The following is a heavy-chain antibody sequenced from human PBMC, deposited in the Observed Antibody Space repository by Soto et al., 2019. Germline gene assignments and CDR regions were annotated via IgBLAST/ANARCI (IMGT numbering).Heavy chain of an antibody. CDR1: GLTVSGKKY. J-gene: IGHJ3*02. D-gene: IGHD1-1*01. CDR3: ASWQLQEHAYDI. CDR2: LYDVDGT. V-gene: IGHV3-53*01. Sequence: DVQLVESGGGLIQPGGSLRLSCAAFGLTVSGKKYLAWVRQAPGKGLEWLSGLYDVDGTYYADSAKGRFTVSRDSSQRVVYLQMHSLRPDDTAVYYCASWQLQEHAYDIWGLGTAVTVSS.